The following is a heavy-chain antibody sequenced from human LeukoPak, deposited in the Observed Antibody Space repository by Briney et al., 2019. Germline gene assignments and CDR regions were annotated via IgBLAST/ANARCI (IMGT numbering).Heavy chain of an antibody. CDR1: GFTFSSYA. V-gene: IGHV3-23*01. CDR3: AKTLFRGVIIKEPY. CDR2: ISGSGGST. Sequence: GGSLRLSCAASGFTFSSYAMSWVRQAPGKGLEWVSAISGSGGSTYYADSVKGRFTISRDNSKNTLYLQMNSLRAEDTAVYYWAKTLFRGVIIKEPYWGQGTLVTVSS. J-gene: IGHJ4*02. D-gene: IGHD3-10*01.